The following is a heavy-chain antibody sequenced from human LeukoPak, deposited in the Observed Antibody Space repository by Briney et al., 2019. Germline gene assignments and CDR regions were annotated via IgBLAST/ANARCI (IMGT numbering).Heavy chain of an antibody. CDR3: AREEWYYFDH. CDR2: INTDGRST. D-gene: IGHD3-3*01. Sequence: GGSLRLSCAASGFTFSSSWMHWVRQAPGKGLVWVSRINTDGRSTSYADSVKGRFTISRDNAKNTLYLQMNSLRAEDTAVYHCAREEWYYFDHWGQGTLVTVSS. CDR1: GFTFSSSW. J-gene: IGHJ4*02. V-gene: IGHV3-74*01.